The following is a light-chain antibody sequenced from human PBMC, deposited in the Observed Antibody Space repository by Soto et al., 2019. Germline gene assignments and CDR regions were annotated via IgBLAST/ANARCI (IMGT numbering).Light chain of an antibody. CDR3: QQSFNSPT. J-gene: IGKJ2*01. Sequence: DIQMTQSPSSLSASIGDRVTITCRASHDISTYLNWYQQKPGKAPNLLIYAASSLQSGVPSTFSGSGSGTDFTLTISSLQHEDFATYYCQQSFNSPTFGQGTKLEI. V-gene: IGKV1-39*01. CDR1: HDISTY. CDR2: AAS.